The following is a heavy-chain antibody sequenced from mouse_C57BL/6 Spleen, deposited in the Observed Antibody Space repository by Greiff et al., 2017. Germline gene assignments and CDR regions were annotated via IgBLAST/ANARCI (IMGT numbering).Heavy chain of an antibody. CDR2: ISSGGSYT. J-gene: IGHJ2*01. D-gene: IGHD2-1*01. V-gene: IGHV5-6*01. CDR1: GFTFSSYG. Sequence: EVHLVESGGDLVKPGGSLKLSCAASGFTFSSYGMSWVRQTPDKRLEWVATISSGGSYTYYPDSVKGRFTISRDNAKNTRYLQMSSLKSEDTAMYYCARQNSTMVTDYFDYWGQGTTLTVSS. CDR3: ARQNSTMVTDYFDY.